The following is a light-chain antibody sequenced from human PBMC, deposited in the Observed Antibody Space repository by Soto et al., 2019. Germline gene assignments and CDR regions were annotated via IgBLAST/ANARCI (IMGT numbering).Light chain of an antibody. Sequence: QSALTQPASVSGSPGQSITISCTGTSSDVGGYNYVSWYQQHPGKAPKLMIYDVNNRPSGVSNRFSGSKSGNTASLTISGLQAEDDADYFCSSYTTSSTPFVFGTGTKLTVL. CDR3: SSYTTSSTPFV. J-gene: IGLJ1*01. CDR1: SSDVGGYNY. V-gene: IGLV2-14*01. CDR2: DVN.